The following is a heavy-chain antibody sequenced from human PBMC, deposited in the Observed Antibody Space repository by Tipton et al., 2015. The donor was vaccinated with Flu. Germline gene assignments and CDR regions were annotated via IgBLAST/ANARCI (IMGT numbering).Heavy chain of an antibody. D-gene: IGHD2-15*01. J-gene: IGHJ4*02. Sequence: GLVKPSETLSLTCTVSGASISSGSYYWAWIRQPPGKGLEWVGSVYYSGTTYYNPSLKSRVTISVDTSKNQFSLKVSSVTAAATAVYYCARVLVVAATPFDDWGQGILVIVSS. CDR1: GASISSGSYY. CDR3: ARVLVVAATPFDD. CDR2: VYYSGTT. V-gene: IGHV4-39*07.